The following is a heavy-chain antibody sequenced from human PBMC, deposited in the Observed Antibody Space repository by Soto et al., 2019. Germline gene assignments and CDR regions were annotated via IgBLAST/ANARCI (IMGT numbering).Heavy chain of an antibody. CDR1: GGSISTYY. Sequence: SETLSLTCTVSGGSISTYYWSWIRQPPGKGLEWIGYVYYTGTTNYNPSLKSRVTITVDTSKIQISLKLTSVTPADTAVYYCARAERAAAGLFDYWGRGTLVTVSS. D-gene: IGHD6-13*01. V-gene: IGHV4-59*01. CDR3: ARAERAAAGLFDY. J-gene: IGHJ4*02. CDR2: VYYTGTT.